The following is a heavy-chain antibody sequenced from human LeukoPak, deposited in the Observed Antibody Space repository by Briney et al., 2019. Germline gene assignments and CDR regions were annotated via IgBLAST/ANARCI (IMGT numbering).Heavy chain of an antibody. Sequence: GASVTVSCKASGYTFTSYAMHWVRQAPGQRLEWMGWINAGNGNTKYSQQFQGRVTITRDTSASTAYMELSSLRSEDTAVYYCARASCSGGSCYSWDYWGQGTLVTVSS. V-gene: IGHV1-3*01. CDR2: INAGNGNT. CDR3: ARASCSGGSCYSWDY. CDR1: GYTFTSYA. J-gene: IGHJ4*02. D-gene: IGHD2-15*01.